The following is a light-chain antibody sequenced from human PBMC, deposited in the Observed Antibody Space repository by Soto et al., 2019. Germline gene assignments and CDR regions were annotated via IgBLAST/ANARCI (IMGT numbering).Light chain of an antibody. CDR2: DAS. J-gene: IGKJ1*01. CDR1: QSISSW. Sequence: DIQMTQSPSTLSASVGDRVTITCRASQSISSWLAWYQQKPGKAPKLLIYDASSLENGVPSRFSGSGSGTEFTLTISSLQPDDFATYYCQQYNSWGTFGQGTKVEIK. V-gene: IGKV1-5*01. CDR3: QQYNSWGT.